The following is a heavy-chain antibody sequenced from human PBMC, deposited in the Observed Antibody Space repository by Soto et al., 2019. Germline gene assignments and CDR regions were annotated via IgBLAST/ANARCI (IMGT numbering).Heavy chain of an antibody. D-gene: IGHD3-10*01. CDR1: GFTFSSYA. CDR2: ISSNGGST. V-gene: IGHV3-64*01. J-gene: IGHJ4*02. Sequence: EVQLVESGGGLVQPGGSLRLSCAASGFTFSSYAMHWVRQAPGKGLEYVSAISSNGGSTYYANSVKGRFTISRDNSKNTLYLQMGSLRAEDMAVYYCARDMVGGFDYWGQGTLVTVSS. CDR3: ARDMVGGFDY.